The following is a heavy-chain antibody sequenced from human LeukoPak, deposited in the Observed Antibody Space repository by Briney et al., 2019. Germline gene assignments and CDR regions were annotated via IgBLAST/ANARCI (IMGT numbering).Heavy chain of an antibody. V-gene: IGHV3-20*04. CDR2: INWNGGST. CDR3: ARADLYDILTGYPDYFDY. Sequence: GGSLRLSCAASGFTFDDYGMSWVRQAPGKGLEWVSGINWNGGSTGYADSVKGRFTISRDNAKNSLYLQMNSLRAEDTALYYCARADLYDILTGYPDYFDYWGQGTLVTVSS. D-gene: IGHD3-9*01. CDR1: GFTFDDYG. J-gene: IGHJ4*02.